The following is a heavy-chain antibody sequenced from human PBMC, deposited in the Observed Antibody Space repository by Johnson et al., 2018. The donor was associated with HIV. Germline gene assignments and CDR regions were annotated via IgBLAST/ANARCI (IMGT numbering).Heavy chain of an antibody. V-gene: IGHV3-9*01. Sequence: VQLVESGGDLVQPGGSLRLSCAASGFTFSSYDMHWVRQAPGKGLEWVSGISWNSGSIGYVDSVKGRFTISRDNAKNSLYLQMNSLRAEATAVYYCARDVGIAENLDAFDIWGQGTMVTVSS. CDR1: GFTFSSYD. J-gene: IGHJ3*02. CDR2: ISWNSGSI. D-gene: IGHD6-13*01. CDR3: ARDVGIAENLDAFDI.